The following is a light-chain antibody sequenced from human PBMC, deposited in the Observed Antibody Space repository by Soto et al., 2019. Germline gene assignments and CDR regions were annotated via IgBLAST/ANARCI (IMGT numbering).Light chain of an antibody. CDR1: QSISTW. V-gene: IGKV1-5*03. J-gene: IGKJ4*01. Sequence: DIQMTQSPSTLSASVGDRVTITCRASQSISTWLAWYQQKPGEAPKLVIYKASSLESGVPSRFSGSGSGTEFTLTISRLQPDDFATYYCQQYDSYLTFGGGTKVEIK. CDR3: QQYDSYLT. CDR2: KAS.